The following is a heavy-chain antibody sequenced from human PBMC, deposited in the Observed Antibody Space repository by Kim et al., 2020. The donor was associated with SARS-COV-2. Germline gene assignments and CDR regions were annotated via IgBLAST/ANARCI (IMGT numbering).Heavy chain of an antibody. V-gene: IGHV3-74*01. CDR1: GFTFSSYW. D-gene: IGHD6-13*01. Sequence: GGSLRLSCEASGFTFSSYWMNWVRQGPGKGLVWVSRIKSDGSDTHYADSVKGLFTISRDNAKNTLHLQLNSLGVEDTAIYYCARGSFQQGFDPWGQGTLVTVSS. CDR2: IKSDGSDT. CDR3: ARGSFQQGFDP. J-gene: IGHJ5*02.